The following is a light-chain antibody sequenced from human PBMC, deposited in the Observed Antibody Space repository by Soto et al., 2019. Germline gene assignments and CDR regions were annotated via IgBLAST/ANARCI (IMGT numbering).Light chain of an antibody. CDR3: CSYTSSSPYV. J-gene: IGLJ1*01. V-gene: IGLV2-14*01. CDR2: QDS. CDR1: SSDLGGYNY. Sequence: QSALTQPASVSGSRGRSITISCTGTSSDLGGYNYVSWYQHHPGKAPKLMIYQDSNRPSGVSNRFSGSKSGNTASLTISGLQAEDEADYYCCSYTSSSPYVFGTGTKMTVL.